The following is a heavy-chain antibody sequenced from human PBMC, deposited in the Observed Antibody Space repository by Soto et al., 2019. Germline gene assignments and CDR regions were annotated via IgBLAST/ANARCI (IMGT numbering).Heavy chain of an antibody. J-gene: IGHJ4*02. V-gene: IGHV3-30-3*01. Sequence: QVQLVESGGGVVQPGKSLRLSCAASGFTFRNYAMHWVRQAPGKGLKWVAVISYDGNNKYYADSVKGRFTISRDSYKNTLYLQMNSLRPEDTAVYYCARDWAVGAVAATSTVGGDYWGQGTPVTFSS. CDR2: ISYDGNNK. CDR3: ARDWAVGAVAATSTVGGDY. D-gene: IGHD6-19*01. CDR1: GFTFRNYA.